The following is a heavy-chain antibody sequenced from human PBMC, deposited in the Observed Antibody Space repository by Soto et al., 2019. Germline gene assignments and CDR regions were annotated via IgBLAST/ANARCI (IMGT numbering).Heavy chain of an antibody. D-gene: IGHD4-17*01. J-gene: IGHJ4*02. Sequence: EVQLVESGGGLVKPGGSLRLSCVASGFTVSSNYMSWVRQAPGKGLEWVSVIFSGGSTNYADSVKGRFTISRDNSKNTLYLQMNSPRAEDTAVYYCATRVTTGNWGQGTLVTVA. CDR3: ATRVTTGN. CDR2: IFSGGST. V-gene: IGHV3-66*01. CDR1: GFTVSSNY.